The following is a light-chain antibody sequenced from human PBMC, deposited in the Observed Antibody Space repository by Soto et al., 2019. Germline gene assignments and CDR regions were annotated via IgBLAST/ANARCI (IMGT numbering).Light chain of an antibody. CDR3: QQRSTRG. CDR1: QSVSSY. CDR2: DAS. Sequence: EIVLTQSPATLSLSPGERATLSCRASQSVSSYLAWYQQKPGQAPRLLIYDASNRVTGIPARFSGSGSGTDFTLTISSLEPEDFAVYYCQQRSTRGFGGGTKVEIK. V-gene: IGKV3-11*01. J-gene: IGKJ4*01.